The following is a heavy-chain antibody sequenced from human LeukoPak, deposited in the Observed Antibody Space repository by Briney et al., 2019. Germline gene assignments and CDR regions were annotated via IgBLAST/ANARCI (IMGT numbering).Heavy chain of an antibody. CDR2: INQHGSEN. V-gene: IGHV3-7*01. D-gene: IGHD3-22*01. Sequence: GGSLSLSCAASGFTFSNYWMSWFRQAPGKGRKGLANINQHGSENYYVDSVRGRFTISRDNAQNSLFLQMNSLRAEDTAVYYCARATYYDSSGYWGYYFDYWGQGTLVTVSS. CDR1: GFTFSNYW. CDR3: ARATYYDSSGYWGYYFDY. J-gene: IGHJ4*02.